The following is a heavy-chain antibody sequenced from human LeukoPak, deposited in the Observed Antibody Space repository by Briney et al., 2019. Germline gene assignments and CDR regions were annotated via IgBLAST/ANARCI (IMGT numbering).Heavy chain of an antibody. CDR1: GGSFSGYY. D-gene: IGHD3-16*02. J-gene: IGHJ4*02. V-gene: IGHV4-34*01. CDR3: ARRSGVWGSYRFDY. CDR2: INHRGRT. Sequence: SETLSLTCAVYGGSFSGYYWRWIRHPPGKGVEWIGEINHRGRTNYNPSLKRRLTLSRDTYKNDVSLKLSSVTTADTAVYYCARRSGVWGSYRFDYWGQGTLVTVSS.